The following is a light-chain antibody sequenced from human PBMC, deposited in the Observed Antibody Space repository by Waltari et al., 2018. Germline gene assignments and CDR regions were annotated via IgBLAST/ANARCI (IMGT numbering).Light chain of an antibody. V-gene: IGKV1-5*03. J-gene: IGKJ2*03. CDR1: QSISNY. Sequence: DIQMTQSPSTLSASVGDTITITCRARQSISNYLAWYHQRQGKAPKLLIYKASSSGSGVPSRFSGRGSGTEFTLTIRSLQPDDSATYYCQQYNTYSSLGQGSKLEI. CDR3: QQYNTYSS. CDR2: KAS.